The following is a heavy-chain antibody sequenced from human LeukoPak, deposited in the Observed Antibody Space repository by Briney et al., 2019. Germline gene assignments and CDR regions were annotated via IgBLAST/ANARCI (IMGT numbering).Heavy chain of an antibody. Sequence: ASVKVSCKVSGYTLTELSMHWVRQAPGKGLEWMGGFDPEDGETIYAQKFQGRVTMTEDTSTDTAYMELSSLRSEDTAVYYCASDPHHASRMDVWGQGTTVTVSS. D-gene: IGHD1-14*01. J-gene: IGHJ6*02. V-gene: IGHV1-24*01. CDR2: FDPEDGET. CDR3: ASDPHHASRMDV. CDR1: GYTLTELS.